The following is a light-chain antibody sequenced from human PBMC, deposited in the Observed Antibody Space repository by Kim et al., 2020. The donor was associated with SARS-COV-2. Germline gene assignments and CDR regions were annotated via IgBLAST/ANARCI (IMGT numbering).Light chain of an antibody. J-gene: IGLJ2*01. CDR1: SSDVGGYNY. V-gene: IGLV2-14*04. CDR3: SSYTSSSTLV. Sequence: GQSINISCTGTSSDVGGYNYVSWYQQHPGKAPKLMIYDVSKRPSGVSNRFSGSKSGNTASLTISGLQAEDEADYYCSSYTSSSTLVFGGGTKLTVL. CDR2: DVS.